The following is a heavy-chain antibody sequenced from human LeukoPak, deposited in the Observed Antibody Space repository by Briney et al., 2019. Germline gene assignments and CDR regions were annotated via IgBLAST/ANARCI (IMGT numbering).Heavy chain of an antibody. Sequence: ASVKVSCKAYGYTFTGYYMHWVRQAPGQGLEWMGWINPNSGGTNYAQKFQGRVTMTRDTSISTAYMELSRLRSDDTAVYYCATPPGDFWSGSYYYGMDVWGQGTTVTVSS. CDR1: GYTFTGYY. CDR2: INPNSGGT. J-gene: IGHJ6*02. D-gene: IGHD3-3*01. CDR3: ATPPGDFWSGSYYYGMDV. V-gene: IGHV1-2*02.